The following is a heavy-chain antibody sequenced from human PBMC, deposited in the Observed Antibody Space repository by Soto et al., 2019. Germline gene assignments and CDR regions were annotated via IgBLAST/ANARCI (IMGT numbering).Heavy chain of an antibody. D-gene: IGHD3-3*01. CDR2: ISTYNGNT. Sequence: QVQLVQSGAEVKKPGASVNVSCKASGYTFSTYGISWVRQAPGQGLEWVGWISTYNGNTNYAQNLQGRVTMTTDTSTNTAYMELRSLRSDDTAVYYCARDDDFWSGYYHLYYYGMDVWGQGTTVTVSS. J-gene: IGHJ6*02. CDR3: ARDDDFWSGYYHLYYYGMDV. CDR1: GYTFSTYG. V-gene: IGHV1-18*01.